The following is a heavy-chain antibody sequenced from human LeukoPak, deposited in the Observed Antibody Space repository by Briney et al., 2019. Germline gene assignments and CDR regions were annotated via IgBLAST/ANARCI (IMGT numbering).Heavy chain of an antibody. Sequence: SETLSLTCTVSGGSISSGSYYWSWIRQPAGKGLEWIGRIYTSGGTNYNPSLKSRVTISVDTSKNQFSLKLSSVTAADTAVYYCAGASYDSSGVHWGQGTLVTVSS. CDR1: GGSISSGSYY. CDR2: IYTSGGT. J-gene: IGHJ4*02. D-gene: IGHD3-22*01. CDR3: AGASYDSSGVH. V-gene: IGHV4-61*02.